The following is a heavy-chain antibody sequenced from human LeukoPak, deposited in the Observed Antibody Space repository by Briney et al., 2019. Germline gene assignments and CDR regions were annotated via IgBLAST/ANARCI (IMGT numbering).Heavy chain of an antibody. CDR1: GFTFSSYG. CDR2: ISYDGSNK. Sequence: GGSLRLSCAASGFTFSSYGMHWVRQAPGKGLEWVAVISYDGSNKYYADSVKGRFTISRDNSKNTLCLQMNSLRAEDTAVYYCASNNPWNGNAFDIWGQGTMVTVSS. J-gene: IGHJ3*02. D-gene: IGHD1-1*01. V-gene: IGHV3-30*03. CDR3: ASNNPWNGNAFDI.